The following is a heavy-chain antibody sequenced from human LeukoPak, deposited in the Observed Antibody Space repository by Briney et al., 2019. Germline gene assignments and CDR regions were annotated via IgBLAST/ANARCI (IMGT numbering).Heavy chain of an antibody. CDR3: ARANGSGSIPDY. Sequence: ASVKVSCKASGYTFTGYYMHWVRQAPGQGLEWMGWINPNSGGTNYAQKFQGWVTMTRDTSISTAYMELSRLRSDDTAVYYCARANGSGSIPDYWDQGTLVTVSS. D-gene: IGHD3-10*01. J-gene: IGHJ4*02. CDR1: GYTFTGYY. V-gene: IGHV1-2*04. CDR2: INPNSGGT.